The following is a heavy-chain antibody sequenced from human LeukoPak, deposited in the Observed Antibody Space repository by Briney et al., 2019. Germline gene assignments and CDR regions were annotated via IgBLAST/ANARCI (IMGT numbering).Heavy chain of an antibody. Sequence: GGSLRLSCAASGFTFSQCDVICVRQSPERGLEWVSYIACSSSTIYYADSVEGRFAISRDNAKNSLYLQMNRLRAEDTAVYYCARETMEAFDIWGQGTMVTAS. J-gene: IGHJ3*02. CDR3: ARETMEAFDI. CDR1: GFTFSQCD. D-gene: IGHD1-1*01. CDR2: IACSSSTI. V-gene: IGHV3-48*04.